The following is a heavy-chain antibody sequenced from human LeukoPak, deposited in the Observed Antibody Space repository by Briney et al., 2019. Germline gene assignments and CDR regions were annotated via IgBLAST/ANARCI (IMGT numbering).Heavy chain of an antibody. J-gene: IGHJ4*02. CDR3: AGEYSSSPGY. Sequence: SETLSLTCTVSGGFIRSSSYHWGWIRQPPGKGLEWIASIYYSGTSYYNPSLRSRVTISVDTSKNQFSLKLNSVTAADTAVYYCAGEYSSSPGYWGQGALATVSS. CDR1: GGFIRSSSYH. D-gene: IGHD3-22*01. CDR2: IYYSGTS. V-gene: IGHV4-39*07.